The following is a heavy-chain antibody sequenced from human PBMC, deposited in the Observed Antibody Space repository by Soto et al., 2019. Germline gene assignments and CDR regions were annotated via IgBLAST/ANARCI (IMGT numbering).Heavy chain of an antibody. V-gene: IGHV3-23*01. CDR3: TKGWLDC. Sequence: ELQLLESGGGLVQPGGSLRLSCVASGFTFSSHVMNWVRQAPGRGLEWVPSVGGSGGTYYADSARGRFTISRDNSKNTVNLQMNSLKAEDNAVYYCTKGWLDCWGQGTTVSVSS. CDR1: GFTFSSHV. CDR2: VGGSGGT. D-gene: IGHD2-15*01. J-gene: IGHJ6*02.